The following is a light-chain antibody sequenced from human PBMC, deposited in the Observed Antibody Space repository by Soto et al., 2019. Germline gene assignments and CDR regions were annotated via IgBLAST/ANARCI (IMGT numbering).Light chain of an antibody. Sequence: AIQLTQSPSSLSASVGDRVTITYRASQGISSALAWYQQKPGQAPKLLIYDASSLESGVPSRLSGSGSGTDFTLTISSLQPEDFATYYCQQFNSYPRTFGPGTKVDIK. CDR3: QQFNSYPRT. CDR2: DAS. V-gene: IGKV1-13*02. CDR1: QGISSA. J-gene: IGKJ3*01.